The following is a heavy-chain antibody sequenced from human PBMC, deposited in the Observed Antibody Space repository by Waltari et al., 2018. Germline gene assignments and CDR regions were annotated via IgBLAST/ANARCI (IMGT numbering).Heavy chain of an antibody. Sequence: EVQLLESGGGLVQPGGSLRLSCAASGFTFSSYAMSWVRQAPGKGLEWVSVIYSGGSSTYYADSVKGRFTISRDNSKNTLYLQMNSLRAEDTAVYYCAKGTTVTTFYFDYWGQGTLVTVSS. CDR3: AKGTTVTTFYFDY. CDR1: GFTFSSYA. D-gene: IGHD4-17*01. J-gene: IGHJ4*02. CDR2: IYSGGSST. V-gene: IGHV3-23*03.